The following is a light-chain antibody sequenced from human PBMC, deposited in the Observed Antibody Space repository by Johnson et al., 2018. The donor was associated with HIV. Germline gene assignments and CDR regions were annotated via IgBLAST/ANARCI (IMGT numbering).Light chain of an antibody. CDR3: GTWDSSLSALA. CDR1: SSNIGNNY. Sequence: QAVLTQPPSVSAAPGQKVTISCSGSSSNIGNNYVSWYQQLPGTATKLLIYGNNKRPSGIPDRFSGSKSGTSATLGITGLQTGDEADYYCGTWDSSLSALAFGTGTKVTVL. J-gene: IGLJ1*01. V-gene: IGLV1-51*01. CDR2: GNN.